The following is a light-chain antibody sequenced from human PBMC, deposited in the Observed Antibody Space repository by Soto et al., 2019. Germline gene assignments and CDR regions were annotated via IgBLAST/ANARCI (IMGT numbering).Light chain of an antibody. CDR2: GAS. V-gene: IGKV3-20*01. Sequence: EIVLTQSPGTLSLSPGERATLSCRASQSVSSSYLAWYQQKPGQAPRLLIYGASGRATGIPDRFSGSGSGTDFTLTGSRLEPEDFAVYYCQQYGSSPLFTFGPGTKVDIK. J-gene: IGKJ3*01. CDR1: QSVSSSY. CDR3: QQYGSSPLFT.